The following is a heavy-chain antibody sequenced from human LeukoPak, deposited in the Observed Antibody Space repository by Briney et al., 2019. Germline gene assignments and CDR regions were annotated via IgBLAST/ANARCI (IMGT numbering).Heavy chain of an antibody. Sequence: GASVKVSCKASGGTFSSYAISWVRQAPGQGLEWMGIINPSGGSTSYAQKFQGRVTMTRDTSTSTVYMELSSLRSEGTAVYYCARARSSVTTVTTPGYWGQGTLVTVSS. V-gene: IGHV1-46*01. CDR2: INPSGGST. J-gene: IGHJ4*02. D-gene: IGHD4-17*01. CDR1: GGTFSSYA. CDR3: ARARSSVTTVTTPGY.